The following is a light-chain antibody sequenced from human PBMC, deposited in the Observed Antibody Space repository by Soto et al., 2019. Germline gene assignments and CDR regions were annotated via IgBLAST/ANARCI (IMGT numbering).Light chain of an antibody. V-gene: IGLV1-44*01. CDR2: GDY. CDR1: PSNIGSNT. J-gene: IGLJ1*01. Sequence: QSVLTQPPSASGTPGQRVTISCSGSPSNIGSNTVSWYQQFSGSAPRLIMYGDYRRPSGVPDRFSGSKSGASASLAISGLQSEDEADYYCAAWDDSLNGYVFGTATKLTVL. CDR3: AAWDDSLNGYV.